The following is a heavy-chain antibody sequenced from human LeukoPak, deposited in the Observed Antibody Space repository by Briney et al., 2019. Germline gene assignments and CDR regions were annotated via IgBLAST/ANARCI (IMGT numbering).Heavy chain of an antibody. J-gene: IGHJ6*02. CDR2: ISGRGGNT. V-gene: IGHV3-23*01. Sequence: GGSLRLSCAASGFTFSSYAMSWVRQAPGKGLEWVSTISGRGGNTYYADSVKGRFTISRDNSKNTLYLQMNSLRAEDTAVYYCARHIVRGPYGMDVWGQGTTVTVSS. D-gene: IGHD5-12*01. CDR1: GFTFSSYA. CDR3: ARHIVRGPYGMDV.